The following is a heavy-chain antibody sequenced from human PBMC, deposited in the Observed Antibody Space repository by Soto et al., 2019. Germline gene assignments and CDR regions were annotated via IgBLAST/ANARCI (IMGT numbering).Heavy chain of an antibody. J-gene: IGHJ4*02. CDR3: ARSQGYYFDY. CDR2: IYYSGST. Sequence: SETLSLTCTVSGGSISSSSYYWGWIRQPPGEGLEWFGNIYYSGSTYYNPSLKSRVTISVDTSKNQFSLKLSSVTAADTAVYYCARSQGYYFDYWGQGTLVTVSA. CDR1: GGSISSSSYY. V-gene: IGHV4-39*07.